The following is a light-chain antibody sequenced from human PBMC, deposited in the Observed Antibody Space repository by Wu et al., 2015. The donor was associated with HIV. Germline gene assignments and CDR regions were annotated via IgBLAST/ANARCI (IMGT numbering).Light chain of an antibody. CDR3: QQYGTSPGT. Sequence: EIVLTQSPGTLSLSPGERATLSCRASQSVSTNFLAWYQHQPGRAPRLLTYGAPSRATGIPDRFSGSGSETDFTLTINRLEPEDFGVYFCQQYGTSPGTFGQGTKVVIK. CDR1: QSVSTNF. CDR2: GAP. J-gene: IGKJ1*01. V-gene: IGKV3-20*01.